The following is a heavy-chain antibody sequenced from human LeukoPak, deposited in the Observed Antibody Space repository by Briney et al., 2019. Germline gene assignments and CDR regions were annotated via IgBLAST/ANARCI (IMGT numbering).Heavy chain of an antibody. CDR2: ISSNGGST. V-gene: IGHV3-64*01. CDR1: GFTFSSYA. J-gene: IGHJ6*03. CDR3: ARFSSSSSCYYMDV. Sequence: PGGSLRLSCAASGFTFSSYAMHWVRQAPGKGLEYVSAISSNGGSTYYANSVKGRSTISRDNSKNTLYLQMGSLRAEDMAVYYCARFSSSSSCYYMDVWGKGTTVTVSS. D-gene: IGHD6-6*01.